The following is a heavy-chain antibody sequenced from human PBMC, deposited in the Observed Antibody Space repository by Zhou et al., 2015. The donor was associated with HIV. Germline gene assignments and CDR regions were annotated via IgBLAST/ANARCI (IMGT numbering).Heavy chain of an antibody. V-gene: IGHV1-69*17. CDR1: GGTFSGSD. CDR3: ARSSVNHDNAFDI. CDR2: ITPMFDIK. J-gene: IGHJ3*02. D-gene: IGHD3-22*01. Sequence: VQLEQSGAEVRKPGSSVKVSCKASGGTFSGSDISWVRQAPGQGLEWMGGITPMFDIKNYAQKFRARLTITVDQYTNTAYMELSSLTSEDAAIYFCARSSVNHDNAFDIWGQGTKVIVSS.